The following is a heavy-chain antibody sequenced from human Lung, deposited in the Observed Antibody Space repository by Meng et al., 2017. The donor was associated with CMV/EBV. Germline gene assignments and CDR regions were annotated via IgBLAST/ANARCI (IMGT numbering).Heavy chain of an antibody. Sequence: EVPLGEAGGGSVKPGGSLRLSCAGSGFTFSNAWMSWVRQAPGKGLECVGRIKSKTDGETADYNAPVKGRFTIPRDDSKNTLYLQMNSLKTEDTAIYYCIWNDLGDYWGQGTLVTVSS. CDR2: IKSKTDGETA. J-gene: IGHJ4*02. CDR1: GFTFSNAW. D-gene: IGHD1-1*01. V-gene: IGHV3-15*01. CDR3: IWNDLGDY.